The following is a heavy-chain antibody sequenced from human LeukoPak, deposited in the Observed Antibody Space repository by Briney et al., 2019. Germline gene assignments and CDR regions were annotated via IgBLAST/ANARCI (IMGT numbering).Heavy chain of an antibody. V-gene: IGHV3-43D*03. Sequence: PGGSLRLSCTASGFTFGDYAISWVRQAPGKGLEWVSLISWDGGSTYYADSVKGRFTISRDNSKNSLYLQMNSLRAEDTALYYCAKSGFSHYYMDVWGKGTTVTVSS. CDR3: AKSGFSHYYMDV. CDR1: GFTFGDYA. CDR2: ISWDGGST. J-gene: IGHJ6*03.